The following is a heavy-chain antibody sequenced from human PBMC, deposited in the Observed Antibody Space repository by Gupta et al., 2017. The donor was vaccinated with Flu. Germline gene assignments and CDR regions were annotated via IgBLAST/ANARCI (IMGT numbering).Heavy chain of an antibody. J-gene: IGHJ4*02. CDR3: ARRGGGRYLGELEY. D-gene: IGHD1-26*01. CDR1: SFSDYG. Sequence: SFSDYGMHWVRQAPGKGLEWVSFTWFDGSSKYYGDSVKGRFTISRDNSENTLYLQMDNLRVEDTAVYYWARRGGGRYLGELEYWGQGTLVNVSS. V-gene: IGHV3-33*01. CDR2: TWFDGSSK.